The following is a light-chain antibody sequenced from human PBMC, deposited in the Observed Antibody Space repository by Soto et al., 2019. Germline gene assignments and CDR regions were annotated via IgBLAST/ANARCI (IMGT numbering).Light chain of an antibody. J-gene: IGKJ5*01. CDR1: ESIARP. V-gene: IGKV1-39*01. CDR2: AAS. CDR3: QQSYSALSIT. Sequence: DLQMTPSPSSLSASVGDRVTITCRASESIARPLYWYQQRPGKGPKLLIYAASSLQHGVPSRFRGGGSGTDFTLTISNLQPEDFATYYCQQSYSALSITFGQGTRLEIK.